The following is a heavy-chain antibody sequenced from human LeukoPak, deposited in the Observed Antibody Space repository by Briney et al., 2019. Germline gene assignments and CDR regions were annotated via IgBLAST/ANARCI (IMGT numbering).Heavy chain of an antibody. V-gene: IGHV4-39*01. D-gene: IGHD3-3*01. CDR3: ARQLGYYDFWSGYYTGNYFDY. Sequence: SETLSLTCTVSGGSINSSSYYWGWIRQPPGKGLEWIGSIYYSGSTYYNPSLKSRVTISVDTSKNQFSLKLSSVTAADTAVYYCARQLGYYDFWSGYYTGNYFDYWGQGTLVTVSS. J-gene: IGHJ4*02. CDR2: IYYSGST. CDR1: GGSINSSSYY.